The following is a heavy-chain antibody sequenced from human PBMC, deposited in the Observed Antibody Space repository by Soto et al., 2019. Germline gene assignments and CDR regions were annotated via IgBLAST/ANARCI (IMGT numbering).Heavy chain of an antibody. D-gene: IGHD6-19*01. Sequence: QVQVQESGPGLVKPSETLSLTCAVSGVSVTSGSHHFLWIRQPPGKGLEWIGQTGSTNYNPFLKSRISISLDTSKNQFSLKLSSVTSADTAVYYCGVYKAGSGGNGDCGQGTLVTISS. J-gene: IGHJ1*01. CDR2: QTGST. CDR3: GVYKAGSGGNGD. V-gene: IGHV4-61*01. CDR1: GVSVTSGSHH.